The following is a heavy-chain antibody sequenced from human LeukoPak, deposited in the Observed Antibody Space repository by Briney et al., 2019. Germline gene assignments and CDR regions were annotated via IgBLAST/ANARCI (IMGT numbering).Heavy chain of an antibody. V-gene: IGHV4-61*02. CDR1: GGSISSGSYY. D-gene: IGHD3-10*01. Sequence: SETLSLTCTVSGGSISSGSYYWSWIRQPAGKGLEWIGRIYTSGSTNYNPSLKSRVTMSVDTSKNQFSLKLSSVIAADTAVYYCARGRYGSGTYFLDFWGQGTLVTVSS. CDR3: ARGRYGSGTYFLDF. J-gene: IGHJ4*02. CDR2: IYTSGST.